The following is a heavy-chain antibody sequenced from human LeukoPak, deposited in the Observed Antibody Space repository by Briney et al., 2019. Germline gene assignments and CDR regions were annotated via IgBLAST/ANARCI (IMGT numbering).Heavy chain of an antibody. CDR1: GFTFCDYY. D-gene: IGHD2-2*02. Sequence: GGSLRLSCAASGFTFCDYYMSWVRQAPGKGLEWVSYISSSGSTIYYADSVKGRFTISRDNAKNSLYLQMNSLRAEDTAVYYCARDSTRYCSSTSCYTIAYWGQGTLVTVSS. CDR2: ISSSGSTI. CDR3: ARDSTRYCSSTSCYTIAY. J-gene: IGHJ4*02. V-gene: IGHV3-11*01.